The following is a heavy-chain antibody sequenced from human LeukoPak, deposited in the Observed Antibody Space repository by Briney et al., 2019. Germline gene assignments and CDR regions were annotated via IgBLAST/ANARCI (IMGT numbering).Heavy chain of an antibody. Sequence: GGSLRLSCVASGFTFSDYYKNWIRQAPGKGLEWVPYISNSGSTKYYADSVKGRFTISRDNAKNSLYLQMNSLRDEDTAVYYCARDVSWSYWGQGTLVTVSS. CDR3: ARDVSWSY. V-gene: IGHV3-11*04. D-gene: IGHD6-13*01. CDR2: ISNSGSTK. CDR1: GFTFSDYY. J-gene: IGHJ4*02.